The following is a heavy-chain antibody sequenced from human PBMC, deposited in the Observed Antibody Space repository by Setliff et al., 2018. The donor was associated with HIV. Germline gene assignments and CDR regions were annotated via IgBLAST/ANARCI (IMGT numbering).Heavy chain of an antibody. CDR2: ITPRTGST. J-gene: IGHJ6*02. CDR3: ARDCGGDYRCSYYYGMDV. Sequence: ASVKVSCKASGYTFTSYYIHWVRQAPGQGLEWMGVITPRTGSTTYAQKFQGRVTMTRDTSTSTVYMQLSSLRSEDTAVYYCARDCGGDYRCSYYYGMDVWGHGTTVTVS. V-gene: IGHV1-46*01. D-gene: IGHD2-21*02. CDR1: GYTFTSYY.